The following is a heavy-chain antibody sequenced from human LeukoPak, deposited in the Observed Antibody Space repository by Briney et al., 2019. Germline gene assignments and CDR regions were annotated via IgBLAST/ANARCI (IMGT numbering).Heavy chain of an antibody. CDR1: GGSISSSSYY. D-gene: IGHD3-3*01. CDR2: INHSGRV. CDR3: ARAQKYDFWSGPIDQ. Sequence: PLETLSLTCTVSGGSISSSSYYLNWIRQPPGKGLEWIGEINHSGRVNYNPSLKSRVSMSVQKSRNNFSLRLNSVTAADTAVYYCARAQKYDFWSGPIDQWGQGTQVTVSS. V-gene: IGHV4-39*02. J-gene: IGHJ4*02.